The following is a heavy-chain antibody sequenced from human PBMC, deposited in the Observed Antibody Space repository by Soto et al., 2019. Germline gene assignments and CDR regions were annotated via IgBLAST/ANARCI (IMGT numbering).Heavy chain of an antibody. CDR2: IAHDGSNA. CDR3: ARGDREDILVVVGARPGEFGTDI. J-gene: IGHJ6*02. V-gene: IGHV3-30-3*01. Sequence: QVQLVESGGGVVQPGGSLRLSCAASGFTFRNHAMHWVRQAPGKGLECLAVIAHDGSNAFYRDSVKGRFTVSRDNSKNTLYLYRNSLRSEDTGVYYCARGDREDILVVVGARPGEFGTDIWGQGTTVFVSS. D-gene: IGHD2-15*01. CDR1: GFTFRNHA.